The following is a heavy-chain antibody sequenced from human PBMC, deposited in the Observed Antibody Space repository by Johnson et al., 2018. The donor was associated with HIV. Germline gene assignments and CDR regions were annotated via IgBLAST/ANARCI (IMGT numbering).Heavy chain of an antibody. Sequence: QVQLVESGGGVVQPGRSLRLSCVVSGFTFSSYALHWVRQAPGKGLEWVAVTAFDGSKEKYADSVKGRFTISRDNAKNSLSLQMNSLRVEDTAIYYWAREGWETTMIQGAFDIWGQGTMVTVSS. D-gene: IGHD3-10*01. CDR1: GFTFSSYA. CDR2: TAFDGSKE. V-gene: IGHV3-30*04. J-gene: IGHJ3*02. CDR3: AREGWETTMIQGAFDI.